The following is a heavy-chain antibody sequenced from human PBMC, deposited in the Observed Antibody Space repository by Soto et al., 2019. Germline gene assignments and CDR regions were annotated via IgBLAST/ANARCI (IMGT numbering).Heavy chain of an antibody. CDR2: ISSSDVK. CDR3: ARVLYYGMDV. CDR1: GFSFSNPRMS. V-gene: IGHV2-26*01. J-gene: IGHJ6*02. Sequence: KESGPVLVKPTETLTLTCTFSGFSFSNPRMSVSWIRQPPGKALEWLAHISSSDVKSYSTSLKSRLTILKDTSKSQVVLTMTHVEPMDTATYYCARVLYYGMDVWGQGTTVTVSS.